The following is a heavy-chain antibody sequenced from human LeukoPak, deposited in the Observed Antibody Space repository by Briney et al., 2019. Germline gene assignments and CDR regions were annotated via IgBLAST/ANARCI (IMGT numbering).Heavy chain of an antibody. J-gene: IGHJ4*02. CDR1: GFTFSSYW. Sequence: AGGSLRLSCGASGFTFSSYWMTWVRQAPGKGLEWVANIKQDGSEKYYVDSVKGRFTISRDNAKKSLYLQMNSLRAEDTAVYYCARARYSDYWGQGTLVTVSS. CDR3: ARARYSDY. V-gene: IGHV3-7*01. CDR2: IKQDGSEK. D-gene: IGHD3-9*01.